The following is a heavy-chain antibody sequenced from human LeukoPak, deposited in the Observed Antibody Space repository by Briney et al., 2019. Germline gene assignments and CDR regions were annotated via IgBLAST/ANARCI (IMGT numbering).Heavy chain of an antibody. Sequence: GSSVTVSFKASGGTFSNYGFNWVRQAPGQGLEWMGGISPIFGSANYAQKFQGRVTITADESTSTAYMELRSLRSDDTAVYYCARDRGFITGTNNWFDPWGQGTLVTVSS. V-gene: IGHV1-69*01. CDR1: GGTFSNYG. CDR2: ISPIFGSA. J-gene: IGHJ5*02. CDR3: ARDRGFITGTNNWFDP. D-gene: IGHD1-20*01.